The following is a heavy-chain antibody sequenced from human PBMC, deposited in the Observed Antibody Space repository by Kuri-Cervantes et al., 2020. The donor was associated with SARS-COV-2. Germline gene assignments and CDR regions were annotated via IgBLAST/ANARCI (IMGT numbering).Heavy chain of an antibody. J-gene: IGHJ4*02. Sequence: SETLSLTCTVSGGSISSGSYYWSWIRQPAGKGLEWIGRIYTSGSTNYNPSLKSRVTMSVDTSKNQFSLKLSSVTAADTAVYYCYTYYYDSSGYTDYWGQGTLVTVSS. CDR1: GGSISSGSYY. CDR2: IYTSGST. V-gene: IGHV4-61*02. CDR3: YTYYYDSSGYTDY. D-gene: IGHD3-22*01.